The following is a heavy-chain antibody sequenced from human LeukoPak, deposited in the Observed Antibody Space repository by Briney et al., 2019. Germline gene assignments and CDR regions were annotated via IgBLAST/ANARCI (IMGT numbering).Heavy chain of an antibody. CDR2: IYPGDSDT. CDR1: GGTFSSYA. CDR3: ARHIVVVTAIQKYYYYGMDV. Sequence: PWASVKVSCKASGGTFSSYAISWVRQMPGKGLEWMGIIYPGDSDTRYSPSFQGQVTISADKSISTAYLQWSSLKASDTAMYYCARHIVVVTAIQKYYYYGMDVWAKGPRSPSP. D-gene: IGHD2-21*02. V-gene: IGHV5-51*01. J-gene: IGHJ6*02.